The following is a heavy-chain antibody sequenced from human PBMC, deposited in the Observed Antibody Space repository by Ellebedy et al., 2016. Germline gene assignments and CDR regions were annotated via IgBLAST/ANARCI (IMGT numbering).Heavy chain of an antibody. Sequence: GESLKISXAASGFTFSSYSMNWVRQAPGKGLEWVSSISSSSSYIYYADSAKGRFTISRDNAKNSLYLQMNSLRAEDTAVYYCARDRAVAGTGEIFDYWGQGTLVTVSS. CDR3: ARDRAVAGTGEIFDY. CDR2: ISSSSSYI. D-gene: IGHD6-19*01. J-gene: IGHJ4*02. CDR1: GFTFSSYS. V-gene: IGHV3-21*01.